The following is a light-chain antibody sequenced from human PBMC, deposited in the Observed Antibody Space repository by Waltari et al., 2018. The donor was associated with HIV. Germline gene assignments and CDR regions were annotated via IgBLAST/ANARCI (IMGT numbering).Light chain of an antibody. J-gene: IGLJ2*01. CDR3: WSYAGSSTII. Sequence: QSILTQPPSVSGAPGQRVTISCTGSSSNIGANYGVHWYQQFPGTAPKLIIYEDNKRPSGVSDRFSGSKSGYTASLTISGLQAEDEADYCCWSYAGSSTIIFGGGTKLTVL. V-gene: IGLV1-40*01. CDR1: SSNIGANYG. CDR2: EDN.